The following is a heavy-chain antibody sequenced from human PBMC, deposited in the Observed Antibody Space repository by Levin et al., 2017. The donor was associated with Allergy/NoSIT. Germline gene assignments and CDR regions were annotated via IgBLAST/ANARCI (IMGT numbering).Heavy chain of an antibody. CDR3: TRVKGAYDTSEY. Sequence: GESLKISCAASGFTFSNYWMSWVRQAPGKGLQWVGNRNQDGTEKYFQGSVKGRFAISRDNAKKSVYLQLNSLRDEDTGVYYCTRVKGAYDTSEYWGQGTLVTVSS. CDR2: RNQDGTEK. CDR1: GFTFSNYW. J-gene: IGHJ4*02. V-gene: IGHV3-7*01. D-gene: IGHD5-12*01.